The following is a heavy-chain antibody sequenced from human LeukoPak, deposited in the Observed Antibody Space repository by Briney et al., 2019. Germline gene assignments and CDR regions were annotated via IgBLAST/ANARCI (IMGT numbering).Heavy chain of an antibody. Sequence: SETLSLTCAVSGGSISSGGYSWSWIRQPPGKGLEWIGYIYHSGSTYYNPSLKSRVTISVDRSKNQFSLKLSSVTAAETAVYYCASLYYYGSGSYAFDIWGQGTMVTVSS. J-gene: IGHJ3*02. V-gene: IGHV4-30-2*01. CDR2: IYHSGST. CDR1: GGSISSGGYS. CDR3: ASLYYYGSGSYAFDI. D-gene: IGHD3-10*01.